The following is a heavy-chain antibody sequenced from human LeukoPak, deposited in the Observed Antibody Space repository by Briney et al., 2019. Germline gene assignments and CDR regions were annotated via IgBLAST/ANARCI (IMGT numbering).Heavy chain of an antibody. V-gene: IGHV1-69*13. CDR3: AREGCSGGSCYSLPYYYYGMDV. CDR1: GGTFSSYA. Sequence: SVKVSCKASGGTFSSYAISWVRQAPGQGLEWMGGIIPIFGTANYAQKFQGRVTITADESTSTAYMELSSLRSEDTAVYYCAREGCSGGSCYSLPYYYYGMDVRGQGTTVTVSS. J-gene: IGHJ6*02. D-gene: IGHD2-15*01. CDR2: IIPIFGTA.